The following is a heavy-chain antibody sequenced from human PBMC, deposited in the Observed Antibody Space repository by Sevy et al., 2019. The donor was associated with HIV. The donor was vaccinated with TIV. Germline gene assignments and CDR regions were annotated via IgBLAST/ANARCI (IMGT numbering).Heavy chain of an antibody. CDR1: GFTISTYW. Sequence: GGSLRLSCAASGFTISTYWVTWVRQAPGKGLEWVANIKQDGSVKKYLDSVRGRFTISRDNAKNSVYLEMNSLRAEDTAVYYCTTDPAPCSDTSTYNYLCPDAYWGQGTLVTVSS. J-gene: IGHJ4*02. CDR3: TTDPAPCSDTSTYNYLCPDAY. D-gene: IGHD3-22*01. CDR2: IKQDGSVK. V-gene: IGHV3-7*01.